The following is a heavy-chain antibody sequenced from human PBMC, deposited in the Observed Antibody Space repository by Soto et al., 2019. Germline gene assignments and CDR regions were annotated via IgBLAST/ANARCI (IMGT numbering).Heavy chain of an antibody. Sequence: EVNLLESGGGVVQPGASLRLSCVGSGFTFKNYAMTWVRQAPGKGLEWVSGTTGSGANKHYADSVRGRFTISRDNSKKTLYLEMKSLRVEDTAVYYCAKDGDFGEDGAAEYFEHWGQGTLVTVSS. J-gene: IGHJ1*01. CDR2: TTGSGANK. D-gene: IGHD4-17*01. CDR1: GFTFKNYA. CDR3: AKDGDFGEDGAAEYFEH. V-gene: IGHV3-23*01.